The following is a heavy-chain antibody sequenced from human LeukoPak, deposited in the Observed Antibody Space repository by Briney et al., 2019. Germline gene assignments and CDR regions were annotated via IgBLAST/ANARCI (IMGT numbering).Heavy chain of an antibody. Sequence: SETLSLTCTVSGGSISSSSYYWGWIRQPPGKGLEWIGSIYYSGSTYYNPSLKSRVTISVDTSKNQFSLKLSSVTAADTAVYYCARVVLSDLSYYFDYWGQGTLVTVSS. V-gene: IGHV4-39*07. CDR1: GGSISSSSYY. J-gene: IGHJ4*02. CDR2: IYYSGST. CDR3: ARVVLSDLSYYFDY.